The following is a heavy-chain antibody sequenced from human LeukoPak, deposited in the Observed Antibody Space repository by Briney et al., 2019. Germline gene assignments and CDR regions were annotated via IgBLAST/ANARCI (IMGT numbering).Heavy chain of an antibody. J-gene: IGHJ6*02. CDR3: ARDQASGSRYYYYFGMDV. V-gene: IGHV3-33*01. D-gene: IGHD3-10*01. CDR1: GFTFSSYG. Sequence: GGSLRLSCAASGFTFSSYGMHWVRQAPGKGLEWVAVIWYDGSNKYYADSVKGRFTISRDNSKNTLYLQMNSLRAEDTAVYYCARDQASGSRYYYYFGMDVWGQGTTVTVSS. CDR2: IWYDGSNK.